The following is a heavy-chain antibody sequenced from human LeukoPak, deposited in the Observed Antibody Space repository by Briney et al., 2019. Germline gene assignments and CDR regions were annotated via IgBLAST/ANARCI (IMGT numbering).Heavy chain of an antibody. Sequence: GESLKISCDGAGYSFTSYWIGCVRQMPGKGLEWMGIIYHGDSDTRYSPSFQGQVTISADKSISTAYLQWSSLKASDTATYYWARRGGYSDYWGQGTLVTVSS. CDR2: IYHGDSDT. D-gene: IGHD5-24*01. CDR3: ARRGGYSDY. V-gene: IGHV5-51*01. J-gene: IGHJ4*02. CDR1: GYSFTSYW.